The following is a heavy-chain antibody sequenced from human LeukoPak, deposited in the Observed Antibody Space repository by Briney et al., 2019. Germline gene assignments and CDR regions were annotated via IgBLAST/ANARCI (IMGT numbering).Heavy chain of an antibody. V-gene: IGHV4-34*01. Sequence: SETLSLTCAVYGGSFSDYYWSWLRQPPGKGLEWIGEISPSGSTNYSPSLKSRVTMSVDTSTNQSSLKLSSVTAADTAVYFCARVGYSYVINDWSRTGLGAYPTQYHYHMDVWDKGTTVTVSS. CDR2: ISPSGST. CDR3: ARVGYSYVINDWSRTGLGAYPTQYHYHMDV. D-gene: IGHD5-18*01. J-gene: IGHJ6*03. CDR1: GGSFSDYY.